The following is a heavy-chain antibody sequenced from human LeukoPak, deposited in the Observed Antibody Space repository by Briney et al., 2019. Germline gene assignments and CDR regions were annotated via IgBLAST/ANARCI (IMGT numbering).Heavy chain of an antibody. CDR1: GFTVSSNY. Sequence: GGSLRLSCAASGFTVSSNYMSWVRQAPGKGLEWVSVIYSGGSTYYADSVKGRFTISRDNSKNTLYLQMNSPRAEDTAVYYCARQELLWFGELNNWFDPWGQGTLVTVSS. J-gene: IGHJ5*02. V-gene: IGHV3-66*04. CDR2: IYSGGST. D-gene: IGHD3-10*01. CDR3: ARQELLWFGELNNWFDP.